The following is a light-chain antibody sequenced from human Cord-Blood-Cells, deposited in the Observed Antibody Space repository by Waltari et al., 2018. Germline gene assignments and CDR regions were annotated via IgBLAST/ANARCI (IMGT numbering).Light chain of an antibody. Sequence: EIVFTQSPATLSLSPGESATLSCRASQSVSSYFAWYQQKPDQAPRLLIDDASNRATGIPARFSGSGSGTDFTLTISSLEPEDFAVYYCQQRSNWPLATFGQGTRLEIK. CDR1: QSVSSY. CDR3: QQRSNWPLAT. CDR2: DAS. V-gene: IGKV3-11*01. J-gene: IGKJ5*01.